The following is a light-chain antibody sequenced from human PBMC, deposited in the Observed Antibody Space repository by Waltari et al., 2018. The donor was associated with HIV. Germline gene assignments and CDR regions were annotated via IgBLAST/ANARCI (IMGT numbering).Light chain of an antibody. V-gene: IGLV6-57*03. CDR3: QSFDTNNHWV. CDR2: EDY. CDR1: SVSIASNY. Sequence: NFMLTQPHSVSESPEKTVTISCTRTSVSIASNYVQWFQQRPGKAPTTILYEDYQRPSGVPDRFSGTLDESSNSASLTISGVKTEDEADYYCQSFDTNNHWVFGGGTRLTVL. J-gene: IGLJ3*02.